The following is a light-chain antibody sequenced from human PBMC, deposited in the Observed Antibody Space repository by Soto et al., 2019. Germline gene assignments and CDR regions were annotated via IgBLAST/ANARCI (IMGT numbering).Light chain of an antibody. CDR2: GAS. CDR1: QSVTSDY. J-gene: IGKJ1*01. CDR3: QQYGRP. V-gene: IGKV3-20*01. Sequence: EIGLTQSPGTLSLSPRERATLSCRASQSVTSDYLAWYQQKPGQAPRLLIHGASSRATGIPDRFSGRGSGTDFTFTISRLEPEDFAVYYCQQYGRPFGQGTKVDI.